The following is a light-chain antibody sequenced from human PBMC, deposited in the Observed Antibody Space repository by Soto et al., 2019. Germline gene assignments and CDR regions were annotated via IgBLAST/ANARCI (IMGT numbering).Light chain of an antibody. Sequence: ETVLTQSPATLSLSPGERATLSCRASESVSNSLAWYQHKPGHAPRLLIYNASNRATGIPARFSGSGSGTDFTLTISSLEPEDFAVYFCQHRAGWPPALTFGGGTKVDIK. CDR3: QHRAGWPPALT. CDR2: NAS. V-gene: IGKV3-11*01. J-gene: IGKJ4*01. CDR1: ESVSNS.